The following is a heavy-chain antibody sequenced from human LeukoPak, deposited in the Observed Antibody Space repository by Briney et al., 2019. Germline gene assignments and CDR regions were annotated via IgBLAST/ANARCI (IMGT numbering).Heavy chain of an antibody. D-gene: IGHD2-15*01. J-gene: IGHJ4*02. CDR1: GGTFSSYA. CDR3: ARDGSSLFDY. V-gene: IGHV1-69*13. CDR2: IIPIFGTA. Sequence: ASVKVSCKASGGTFSSYAISWVRQAPGQGLEWMGGIIPIFGTANYAQKFQGRVTITADESTSTAYMELSSLRSEGTAVYYCARDGSSLFDYWGQGTLVTVSS.